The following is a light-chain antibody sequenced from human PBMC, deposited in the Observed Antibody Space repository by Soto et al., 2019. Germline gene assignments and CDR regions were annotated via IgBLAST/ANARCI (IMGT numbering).Light chain of an antibody. J-gene: IGKJ1*01. CDR1: KSISSS. V-gene: IGKV1-5*01. Sequence: DIQMTQSPSSLSASVGDRVTITCRASKSISSSLNWYQQKPGKAPKLLIYDASSLESGVPSRFSGSGSGTEFTLTISSLQPDDFATYYCQQYNSYSPWTFGQGTKVDIK. CDR2: DAS. CDR3: QQYNSYSPWT.